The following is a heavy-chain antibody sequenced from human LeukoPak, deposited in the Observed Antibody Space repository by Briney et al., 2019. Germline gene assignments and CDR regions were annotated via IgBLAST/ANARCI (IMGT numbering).Heavy chain of an antibody. CDR3: ARQGGGGGSYFGAFDI. J-gene: IGHJ3*02. CDR2: IYTSGST. CDR1: GGSISSYY. Sequence: SETLSLTCTVSGGSISSYYWSWIRQPAGKGLEWIGRIYTSGSTNYNPSLKSRVTMSVDTSKNQFSLKLSSVTAADTAVYYCARQGGGGGSYFGAFDIWGQGTMVTVSS. D-gene: IGHD1-26*01. V-gene: IGHV4-4*07.